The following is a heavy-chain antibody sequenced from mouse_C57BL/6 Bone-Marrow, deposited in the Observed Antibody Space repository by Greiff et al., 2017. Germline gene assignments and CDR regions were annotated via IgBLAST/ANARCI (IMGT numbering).Heavy chain of an antibody. CDR1: GFTLTSYG. D-gene: IGHD4-1*01. V-gene: IGHV2-5*01. J-gene: IGHJ1*03. Sequence: QVQLQQSGPGLVQPSQSLSISCTVSGFTLTSYGVHWVRQSPGTGLEWLGVICRGGSTDYNAAFMYSLSITRDNSKSQVFFKMNSLQADDTAIYDCARTGTWYFDVWDTGTTVTVTS. CDR3: ARTGTWYFDV. CDR2: ICRGGST.